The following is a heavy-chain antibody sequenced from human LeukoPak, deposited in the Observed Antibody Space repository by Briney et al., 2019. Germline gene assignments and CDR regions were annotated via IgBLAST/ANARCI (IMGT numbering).Heavy chain of an antibody. D-gene: IGHD3-3*01. CDR2: ISGSGGST. J-gene: IGHJ4*02. CDR3: AKGDVRFLEWLLCNY. V-gene: IGHV3-23*01. CDR1: GFTFSSYA. Sequence: GGSLRLSGAASGFTFSSYAMSWVRQAPGKGLEWVSAISGSGGSTYYADSVKGRFTISRDNSKNTLYLQMNSLRAEDTAVYYCAKGDVRFLEWLLCNYWGQGTLVTVSS.